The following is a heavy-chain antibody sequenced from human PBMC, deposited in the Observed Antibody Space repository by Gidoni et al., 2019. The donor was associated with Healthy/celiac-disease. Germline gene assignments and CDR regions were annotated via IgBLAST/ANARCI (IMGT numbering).Heavy chain of an antibody. Sequence: QVQLVESGGGVVQPGRSLRLSCAASGFTFSSYGMHWVRQAPGKGLEWVAVIWYDGSNKYYADSVKGRFTISRDNSKNTLYLQMNSLRAEDTAVYYCARDRLSGSYYFDYWGQGTLVTVSS. CDR1: GFTFSSYG. D-gene: IGHD1-26*01. CDR3: ARDRLSGSYYFDY. CDR2: IWYDGSNK. J-gene: IGHJ4*02. V-gene: IGHV3-33*01.